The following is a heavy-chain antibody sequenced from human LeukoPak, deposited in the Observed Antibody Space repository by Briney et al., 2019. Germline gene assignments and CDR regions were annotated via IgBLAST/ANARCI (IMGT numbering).Heavy chain of an antibody. Sequence: SVKVSCKASGSTFSSYAISWVRQAPGQGLEWMGGIIPIFGTANYAQKFQGRVTITADESTSTAYMELSSLRSEDTAVYYCARRRGYSYGTFDYWGQGTLVTVSS. CDR3: ARRRGYSYGTFDY. CDR2: IIPIFGTA. V-gene: IGHV1-69*01. D-gene: IGHD5-18*01. CDR1: GSTFSSYA. J-gene: IGHJ4*02.